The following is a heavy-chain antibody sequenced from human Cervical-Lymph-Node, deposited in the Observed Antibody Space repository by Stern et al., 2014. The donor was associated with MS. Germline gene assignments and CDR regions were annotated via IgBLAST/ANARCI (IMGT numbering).Heavy chain of an antibody. V-gene: IGHV1-69*15. CDR1: GGTFSDYA. Sequence: QVQLVQSGAEVKKPGSSVKVSCKASGGTFSDYAISWIRQAPGQGLEWVVRIIPFFGTTNYAQKFQGRVTLTADATTSTAHMELSSLRSDNTAIYYCARGGNPDWYFDLWGRGTLITVSS. CDR3: ARGGNPDWYFDL. CDR2: IIPFFGTT. D-gene: IGHD2/OR15-2a*01. J-gene: IGHJ2*01.